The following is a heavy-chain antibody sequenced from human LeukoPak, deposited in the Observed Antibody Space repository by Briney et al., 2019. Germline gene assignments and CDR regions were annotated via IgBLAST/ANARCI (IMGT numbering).Heavy chain of an antibody. J-gene: IGHJ4*02. CDR2: INPSGGST. CDR1: GYTFTSYY. Sequence: ASVKVSCKASGYTFTSYYMHWVRQAPGQGLEWMGIINPSGGSTSYAQKFQGRLTMTRDTSTSTVYMGLSSLRSEDTAVYYCARTARDIVTAAGLPADYWGQGTLVTVSS. D-gene: IGHD5-12*01. V-gene: IGHV1-46*01. CDR3: ARTARDIVTAAGLPADY.